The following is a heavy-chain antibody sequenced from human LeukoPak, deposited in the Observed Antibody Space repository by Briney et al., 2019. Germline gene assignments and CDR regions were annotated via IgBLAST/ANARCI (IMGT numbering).Heavy chain of an antibody. CDR3: AKGSREWEVLDAFDI. CDR2: ISGSGARR. D-gene: IGHD1-26*01. CDR1: GLTFSNYG. J-gene: IGHJ3*02. Sequence: GGSLRLSCAASGLTFSNYGVNWVRQAPGKGLEWVSGISGSGARRDYADSVKGRFTISRDNAKNTLYLQMNSLRAEDTAVYYCAKGSREWEVLDAFDIWGQGTMVTVSS. V-gene: IGHV3-23*01.